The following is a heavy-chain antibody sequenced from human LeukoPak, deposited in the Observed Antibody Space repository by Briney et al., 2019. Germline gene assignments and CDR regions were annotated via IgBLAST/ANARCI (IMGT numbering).Heavy chain of an antibody. Sequence: AGGSLRLSCAASGFTFSSYAMHWVRQAPGKGLEWVAVISYDGSNKYYADSVKGRFTISRDNSKNTLYLQMNSLRAEDTAVYYCARSYYCSSTSCSGGAFDIWGQGTMVTVSS. CDR1: GFTFSSYA. CDR2: ISYDGSNK. V-gene: IGHV3-30-3*01. CDR3: ARSYYCSSTSCSGGAFDI. D-gene: IGHD2-2*01. J-gene: IGHJ3*02.